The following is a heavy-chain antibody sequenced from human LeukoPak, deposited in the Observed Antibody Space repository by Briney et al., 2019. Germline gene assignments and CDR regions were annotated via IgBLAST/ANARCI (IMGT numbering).Heavy chain of an antibody. J-gene: IGHJ4*02. V-gene: IGHV4-59*01. CDR1: GGSISSYY. D-gene: IGHD3-10*01. CDR2: IYYSGTT. CDR3: AREANYYGSGSYFEGTFDY. Sequence: PSETPSLTCTVSGGSISSYYWSWIRQPPGKGLEWIGYIYYSGTTNYNPSLKSRVTISVDTSKNQFSLKLTSVIAADTAVYFCAREANYYGSGSYFEGTFDYWGQGSLVTVSS.